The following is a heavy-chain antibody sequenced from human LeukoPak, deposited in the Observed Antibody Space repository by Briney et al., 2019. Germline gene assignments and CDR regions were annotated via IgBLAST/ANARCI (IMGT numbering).Heavy chain of an antibody. CDR1: GFTFSDYY. V-gene: IGHV3-11*04. CDR2: ISSSGSTK. CDR3: ARADCSSTSCYEFDY. J-gene: IGHJ4*02. D-gene: IGHD2-2*01. Sequence: GGSLRLSCAASGFTFSDYYMSWIRQAPGKGREWVSYISSSGSTKYYADSVKGRFTISRDNAKNSLYLQMNSLRAEDTAVYYCARADCSSTSCYEFDYWGQGALVTVSS.